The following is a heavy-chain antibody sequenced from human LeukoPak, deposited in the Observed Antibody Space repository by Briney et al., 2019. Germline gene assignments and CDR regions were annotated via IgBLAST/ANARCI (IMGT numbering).Heavy chain of an antibody. Sequence: GGSLRLSCAASGFTFSSYWMSWVRQAPGKGLEWVANIKQDGSAKYYMDSVKGRFTISRDSAKNSLYLQMNSLRAEDTAVYYCAKTYCTSTDCYYDYWGQGTLVTVSS. D-gene: IGHD2-2*01. J-gene: IGHJ4*02. CDR3: AKTYCTSTDCYYDY. CDR2: IKQDGSAK. CDR1: GFTFSSYW. V-gene: IGHV3-7*01.